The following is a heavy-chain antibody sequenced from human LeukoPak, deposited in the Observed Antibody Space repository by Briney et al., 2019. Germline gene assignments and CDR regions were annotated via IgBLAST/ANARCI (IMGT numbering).Heavy chain of an antibody. CDR2: IYSGGST. J-gene: IGHJ4*02. CDR3: AKDRVYDYVWGSYPIDFDY. CDR1: GFTVSSNY. V-gene: IGHV3-53*05. Sequence: GGSLRLSCAASGFTVSSNYMSWVRQAPGKGLEWVSVIYSGGSTYYADSVKGRFTISRDNSKNTLYLQMNSLRAEDTAVYYCAKDRVYDYVWGSYPIDFDYWGQGTLVTVSS. D-gene: IGHD3-16*02.